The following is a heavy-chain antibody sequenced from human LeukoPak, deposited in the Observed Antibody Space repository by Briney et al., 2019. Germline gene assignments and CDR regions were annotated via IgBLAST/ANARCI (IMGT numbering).Heavy chain of an antibody. CDR2: INHSGST. CDR3: ARSDGYGLVGI. D-gene: IGHD3-10*01. J-gene: IGHJ3*02. CDR1: GGSFSGYY. V-gene: IGHV4-34*01. Sequence: SETLSLTCAVYGGSFSGYYWSWIRQPPGKGLEWIGEINHSGSTNYNPSLKSRVIIIIDTPKNHFSLTLSSVTAADTAVYYCARSDGYGLVGIWGQGTMVTVSS.